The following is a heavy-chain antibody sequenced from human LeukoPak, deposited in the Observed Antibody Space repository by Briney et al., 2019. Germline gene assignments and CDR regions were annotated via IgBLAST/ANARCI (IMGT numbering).Heavy chain of an antibody. CDR2: IRYDGSNK. CDR3: ATTYDSSGMVFDY. CDR1: GFTFSSYG. D-gene: IGHD3-22*01. J-gene: IGHJ4*02. Sequence: GGSLRLSCAASGFTFSSYGIHWVRQAPGKGLEWVAFIRYDGSNKYYADSVKGRFTIYRDNSKNTLYLQMNSLRAEDTAVYYCATTYDSSGMVFDYWGQGTLVTVSS. V-gene: IGHV3-30*02.